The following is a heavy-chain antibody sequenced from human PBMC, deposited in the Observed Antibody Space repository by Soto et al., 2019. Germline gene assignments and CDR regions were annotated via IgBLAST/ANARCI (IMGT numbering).Heavy chain of an antibody. J-gene: IGHJ6*02. CDR3: ASINYYGSGSYRYYYGMDV. CDR2: INHSGST. CDR1: GGSFSGYY. D-gene: IGHD3-10*01. V-gene: IGHV4-34*01. Sequence: PSETLSLTCAVYGGSFSGYYWSWIRQPPGKGLEWIGEINHSGSTNYNPSLKSRVTISVDTSKNQFSLKLSSVTAADTAVYYCASINYYGSGSYRYYYGMDVWGQGTTVTGSS.